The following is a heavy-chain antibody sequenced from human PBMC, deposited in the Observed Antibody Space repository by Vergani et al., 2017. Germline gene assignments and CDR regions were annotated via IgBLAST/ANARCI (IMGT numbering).Heavy chain of an antibody. CDR1: GGSFSGYY. Sequence: QVQLQQWGAGLLKPSETLSLTCAVYGGSFSGYYWSWIRQPPGKGLEWFGSIYYSGSTYSNPSLKSRVTISVDTSKNQFSLKLSSVTAADTAVYYCARRRITGTTGVDYWGQGTLVTVSS. CDR3: ARRRITGTTGVDY. D-gene: IGHD1-7*01. CDR2: IYYSGST. V-gene: IGHV4-34*01. J-gene: IGHJ4*02.